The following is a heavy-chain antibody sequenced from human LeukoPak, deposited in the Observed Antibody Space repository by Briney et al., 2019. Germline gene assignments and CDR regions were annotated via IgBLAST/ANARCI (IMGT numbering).Heavy chain of an antibody. V-gene: IGHV4-59*08. CDR2: IYYSGST. CDR3: ARGYCSGGSCYRDWNWFDP. CDR1: GGSISSYY. J-gene: IGHJ5*02. D-gene: IGHD2-15*01. Sequence: SETLSLTCTVSGGSISSYYWSWIRQPPGKGLEWIGYIYYSGSTNYNPSLKSRVTISVDTSKNQFSLKLSSVTAADTAVYYCARGYCSGGSCYRDWNWFDPWGQGTLVTVSS.